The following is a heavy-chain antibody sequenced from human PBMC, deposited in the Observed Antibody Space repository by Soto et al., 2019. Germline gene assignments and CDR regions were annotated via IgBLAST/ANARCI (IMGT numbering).Heavy chain of an antibody. CDR1: GFTFSSYG. V-gene: IGHV3-33*01. CDR2: IWYDGSNK. J-gene: IGHJ6*02. Sequence: GGSLRLSCAASGFTFSSYGMHWVRQAPGKGLEWVAVIWYDGSNKYYADSVKGRFTISRDNSKNTLYLQMNSLRAEDTAVYYCARAPTPFWGVVGALGLAYYYGMDVWGQGTTVTVSS. D-gene: IGHD1-26*01. CDR3: ARAPTPFWGVVGALGLAYYYGMDV.